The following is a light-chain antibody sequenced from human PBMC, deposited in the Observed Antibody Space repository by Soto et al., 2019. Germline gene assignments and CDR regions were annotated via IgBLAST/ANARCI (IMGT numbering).Light chain of an antibody. V-gene: IGKV4-1*01. Sequence: DFVKTQSPDSLAVSLGERATINCKSSQSVLYSSNNKNYLAWYQLKPGQPPKLLIAWASTRESGVPDRFTGSGSGTDFTLTISSLQAEDVAVYYCQQYYITPYTFGQGTKLEI. CDR1: QSVLYSSNNKNY. J-gene: IGKJ2*01. CDR3: QQYYITPYT. CDR2: WAS.